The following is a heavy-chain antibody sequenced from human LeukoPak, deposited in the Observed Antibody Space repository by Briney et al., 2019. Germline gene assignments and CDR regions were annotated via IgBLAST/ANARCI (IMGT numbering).Heavy chain of an antibody. J-gene: IGHJ4*02. Sequence: GGSLRLSCAASGFTFSDYAMSWVRQSPGKGLEWVSSITSDDTTDYVDSVKGRFAISRVNSKNTLYLQMTTLRAEDTALYYCATVSGGWWWAFDYWGQGTLVTVAT. CDR1: GFTFSDYA. CDR3: ATVSGGWWWAFDY. V-gene: IGHV3-23*01. CDR2: ITSDDTT. D-gene: IGHD2-8*02.